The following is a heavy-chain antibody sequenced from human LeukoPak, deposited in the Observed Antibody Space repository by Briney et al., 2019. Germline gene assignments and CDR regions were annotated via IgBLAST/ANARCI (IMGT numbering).Heavy chain of an antibody. CDR3: VTGYTIEDYFDY. Sequence: SETLSLTCTVSGGSISSYYWSWIRQPPGKGLEWIGYIYYSGSTNYNPSLKSRVTISVKTSKNQFSLKLRSVTAADTAVYARVTGYTIEDYFDYWGRGTLVTVSS. D-gene: IGHD3-9*01. J-gene: IGHJ4*02. CDR1: GGSISSYY. CDR2: IYYSGST. V-gene: IGHV4-59*01.